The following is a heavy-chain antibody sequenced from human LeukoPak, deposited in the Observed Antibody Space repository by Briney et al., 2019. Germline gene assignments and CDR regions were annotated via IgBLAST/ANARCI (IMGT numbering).Heavy chain of an antibody. CDR3: ASGYYSGWYIPYY. V-gene: IGHV3-7*01. CDR2: IKEDGSEK. J-gene: IGHJ4*02. D-gene: IGHD6-19*01. Sequence: PGGSLRLSCVASGFTFSNFAMSWVRQAPGKGLEWVANIKEDGSEKYYVDSVKGRFTISRDNAKNSLYLQMNSLRAEDTAVYYCASGYYSGWYIPYYWGQGTLVTVSS. CDR1: GFTFSNFA.